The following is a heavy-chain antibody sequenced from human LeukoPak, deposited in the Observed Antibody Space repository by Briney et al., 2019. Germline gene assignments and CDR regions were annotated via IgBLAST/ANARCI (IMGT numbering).Heavy chain of an antibody. CDR1: GYSISSGYY. J-gene: IGHJ5*02. CDR2: IYHSGNT. CDR3: ARHVRKRGIAAAGSPGWFDP. D-gene: IGHD6-13*01. V-gene: IGHV4-38-2*02. Sequence: PSETLSLTCTVSGYSISSGYYWGWIRQPPGKGLEWIANIYHSGNTYYNPSLKSRVTISVDTSKNQFSLKLNSVTAADTAVYYCARHVRKRGIAAAGSPGWFDPWGQGTLVTVSS.